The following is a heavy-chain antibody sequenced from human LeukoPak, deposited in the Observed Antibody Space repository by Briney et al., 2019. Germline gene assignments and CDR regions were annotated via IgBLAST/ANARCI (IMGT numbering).Heavy chain of an antibody. CDR2: IWYDGSNK. CDR1: GFTFSSYG. J-gene: IGHJ6*02. D-gene: IGHD3-10*01. V-gene: IGHV3-33*01. CDR3: ARGDVLLWCEVLGPAGMDV. Sequence: GGSLRLSCAASGFTFSSYGMHWVRQAPGKGLEWVAVIWYDGSNKYYADSVKGRFTISRDNSKNTLYLQMNSLRAEDTAVYYCARGDVLLWCEVLGPAGMDVWGQGTTVPV.